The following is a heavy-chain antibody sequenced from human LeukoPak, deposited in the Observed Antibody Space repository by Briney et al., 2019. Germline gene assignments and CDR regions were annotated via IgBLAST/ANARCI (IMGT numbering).Heavy chain of an antibody. Sequence: GGSLRLSCAASGFTFSSYAMHWVRQAPGKGLEWVAVISYDGSNKYYADSVKGRFTISRDNSKNTLYLQMNSLRAEDTAVYYCARDQGYSGYDYWFDPWGQGTLVTVSS. D-gene: IGHD5-12*01. CDR1: GFTFSSYA. CDR2: ISYDGSNK. V-gene: IGHV3-30*04. J-gene: IGHJ5*02. CDR3: ARDQGYSGYDYWFDP.